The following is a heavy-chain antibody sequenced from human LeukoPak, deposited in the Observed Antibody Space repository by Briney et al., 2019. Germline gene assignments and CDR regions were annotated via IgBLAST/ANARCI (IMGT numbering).Heavy chain of an antibody. CDR3: ARHLNSIFGVVTPDY. V-gene: IGHV4-34*01. CDR1: GGSFSGYY. J-gene: IGHJ4*02. Sequence: PSETLSLTCAVYGGSFSGYYWSWIRQPPGKGLEWIGEINHSGSTNYNPSLKSRVSISVDISKNQFSLKLSSVTAADTAVYYCARHLNSIFGVVTPDYWGQGTLVTVSS. CDR2: INHSGST. D-gene: IGHD3-3*01.